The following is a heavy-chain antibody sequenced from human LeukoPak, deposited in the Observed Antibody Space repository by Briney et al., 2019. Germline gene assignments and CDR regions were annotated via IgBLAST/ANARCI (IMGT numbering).Heavy chain of an antibody. V-gene: IGHV4-34*01. D-gene: IGHD6-13*01. CDR3: ARDQQQLAYLRAFDI. Sequence: PSETLSLTCAVYGGSFSGYYWGWIRQPPGKGLEWIGSIYYSGSTYYNPSHKSRVTISVDTSKNQFSLKLSSVTAADTAVYYCARDQQQLAYLRAFDIWGQGTMVTVSS. CDR1: GGSFSGYY. CDR2: IYYSGST. J-gene: IGHJ3*02.